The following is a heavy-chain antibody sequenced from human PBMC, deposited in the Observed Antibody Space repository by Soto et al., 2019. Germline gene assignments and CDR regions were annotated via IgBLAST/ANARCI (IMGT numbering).Heavy chain of an antibody. CDR2: ISSSGSII. CDR1: GFTLSDYE. V-gene: IGHV3-48*03. Sequence: GGSLRLSCAASGFTLSDYEMNWVRQAPGKGLEWVSYISSSGSIIYYADSVKGRFTISRDNAENSLYLQMNSLRAEDTAVYFCAREAYDYYDSSGYCPFDYWGQGTLVTVSS. J-gene: IGHJ4*02. D-gene: IGHD3-22*01. CDR3: AREAYDYYDSSGYCPFDY.